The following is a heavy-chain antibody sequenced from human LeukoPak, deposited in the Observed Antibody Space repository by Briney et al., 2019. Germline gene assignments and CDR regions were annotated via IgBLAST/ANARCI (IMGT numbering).Heavy chain of an antibody. CDR3: AMGVVWFGELSSDY. Sequence: PGGSLRLSCAASGFTFNSYVMSWVRQAPGKGLEWVSAISGSGNSTYYADSVKGRFTISRDNSKNTLYLQMNSLRAEDTAVYYCAMGVVWFGELSSDYWGQGTLVTVSS. D-gene: IGHD3-10*01. CDR1: GFTFNSYV. J-gene: IGHJ4*02. CDR2: ISGSGNST. V-gene: IGHV3-23*01.